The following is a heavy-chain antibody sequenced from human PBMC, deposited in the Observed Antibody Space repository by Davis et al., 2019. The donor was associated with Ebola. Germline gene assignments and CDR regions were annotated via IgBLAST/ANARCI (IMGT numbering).Heavy chain of an antibody. J-gene: IGHJ3*02. Sequence: GESLKISCAASGFTFSSYAMSWVRQAPGKGLEWVSAISGSGGSTYYADSVKGRFTISRDNAKNSLYLQMNSLRAEDTAVYYCARDQPNDYGGNSAWGAFDIWGQGTMVTVSS. CDR1: GFTFSSYA. D-gene: IGHD4-23*01. CDR3: ARDQPNDYGGNSAWGAFDI. V-gene: IGHV3-23*01. CDR2: ISGSGGST.